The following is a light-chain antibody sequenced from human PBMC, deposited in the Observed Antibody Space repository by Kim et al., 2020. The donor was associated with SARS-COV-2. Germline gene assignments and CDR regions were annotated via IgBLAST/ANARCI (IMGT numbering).Light chain of an antibody. Sequence: EIVLTQSPGTLSLSPGEGATLSCRASQSFSINYLAWYQHTLGQAPSLLIYGTSIRATDIPARFSGSGSGIDFTLTISRLEPEDFAVYYCHQYVSSPYTLGQGPKLEI. CDR1: QSFSINY. V-gene: IGKV3-20*01. CDR3: HQYVSSPYT. J-gene: IGKJ2*01. CDR2: GTS.